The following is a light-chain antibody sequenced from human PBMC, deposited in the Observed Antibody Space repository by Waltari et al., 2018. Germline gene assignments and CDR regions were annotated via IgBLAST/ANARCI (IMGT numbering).Light chain of an antibody. CDR3: SSYTPSSTSPYV. J-gene: IGLJ1*01. V-gene: IGLV2-14*03. CDR2: DFN. CDR1: SSDVGGNDY. Sequence: QSALTQPASVSGSPGQSITLPCTGSSSDVGGNDYVSWYQHHPGKAPKLFCFDFNERPSGVSSRLSGSKSGNTASLTISGLQAEDEADYYCSSYTPSSTSPYVFGTGTTVTVL.